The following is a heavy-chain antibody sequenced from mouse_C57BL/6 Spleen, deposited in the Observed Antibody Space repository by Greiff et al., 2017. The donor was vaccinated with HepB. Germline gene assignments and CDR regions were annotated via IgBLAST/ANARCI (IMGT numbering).Heavy chain of an antibody. CDR1: GYSITSGYY. CDR3: AIYYGSTLYAMDY. Sequence: EVQLVESGPGLVKPSQSLSLTCSVTGYSITSGYYWNWIRQFPGNKLEWMGYISYDGSNNYNPSLKNRISITRDTSKNQFFLKLNSVTTEDTATYYCAIYYGSTLYAMDYWGQGTSVTVSS. V-gene: IGHV3-6*01. CDR2: ISYDGSN. J-gene: IGHJ4*01. D-gene: IGHD1-1*01.